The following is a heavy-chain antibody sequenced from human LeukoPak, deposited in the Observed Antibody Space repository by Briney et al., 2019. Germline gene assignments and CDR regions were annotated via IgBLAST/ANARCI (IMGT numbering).Heavy chain of an antibody. CDR1: GFTFSSYG. D-gene: IGHD6-19*01. CDR3: AKDKGGWSLFFDY. CDR2: IRYDGSNK. J-gene: IGHJ4*02. Sequence: GGSLRLSCAASGFTFSSYGMSWVRQAPGKGLEWVAFIRYDGSNKYYADSVKGRFTISRDNSKNTLYLQMNSLRAEDTAVYYCAKDKGGWSLFFDYWGQGTLVTVSS. V-gene: IGHV3-30*02.